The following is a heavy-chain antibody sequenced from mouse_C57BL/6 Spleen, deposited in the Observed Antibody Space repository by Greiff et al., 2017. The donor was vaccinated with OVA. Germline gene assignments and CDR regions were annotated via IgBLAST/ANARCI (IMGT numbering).Heavy chain of an antibody. CDR1: GFTFSSYA. CDR2: ISDGGSYT. CDR3: ARYGNYDWYFDV. J-gene: IGHJ1*03. Sequence: EVKVVESGGGLVKPGGSLKLSCAASGFTFSSYAMSWVRQTPEKRLEWVATISDGGSYTYYPDNVKGRFTISRDNAKNNLYLQMSHLKSEDTAMYYCARYGNYDWYFDVWGTGTTVTVSS. V-gene: IGHV5-4*03. D-gene: IGHD2-1*01.